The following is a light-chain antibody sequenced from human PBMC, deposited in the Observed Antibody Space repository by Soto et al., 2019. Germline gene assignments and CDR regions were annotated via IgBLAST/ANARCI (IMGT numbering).Light chain of an antibody. Sequence: AIQLTQSPSSLSASVGDRVTITCRASQGIRSALAWYQQKPGEAPKLLIYDASTLESGVPSRFSGSGSGTEFTLTISSLQPEDFATYYWQQFNSYLTFGGGTKVEIK. CDR2: DAS. V-gene: IGKV1-13*02. CDR3: QQFNSYLT. J-gene: IGKJ4*01. CDR1: QGIRSA.